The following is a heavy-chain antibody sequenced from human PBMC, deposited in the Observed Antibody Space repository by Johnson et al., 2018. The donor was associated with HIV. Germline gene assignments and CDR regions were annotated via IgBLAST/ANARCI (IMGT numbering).Heavy chain of an antibody. CDR3: ARVCQKLVPVPRGAFDI. D-gene: IGHD6-6*01. Sequence: WVRQAPGKGLEWVAFIRYDGSNKYYADSVKGRFTISRDNSKNTLYLQMNSLRAEDTAVYYCARVCQKLVPVPRGAFDIWGQGTMVTVSS. V-gene: IGHV3-30*02. CDR2: IRYDGSNK. J-gene: IGHJ3*02.